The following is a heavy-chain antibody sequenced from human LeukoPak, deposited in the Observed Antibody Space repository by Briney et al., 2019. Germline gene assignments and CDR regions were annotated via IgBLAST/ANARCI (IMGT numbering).Heavy chain of an antibody. CDR3: ARDLISSSGWDFDY. D-gene: IGHD6-19*01. CDR1: GYSFTRYY. CDR2: INPAGGTT. Sequence: ASVMVSCTASGYSFTRYYIHRVRQTPGQGLEWLGIINPAGGTTSYAPRFQDRFTMTSDTSTNTVYMELSSLRSEDTAVYYCARDLISSSGWDFDYWGQGTLVSVSS. V-gene: IGHV1-46*01. J-gene: IGHJ4*02.